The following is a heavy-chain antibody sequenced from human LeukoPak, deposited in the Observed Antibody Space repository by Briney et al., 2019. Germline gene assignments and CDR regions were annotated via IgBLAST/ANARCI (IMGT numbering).Heavy chain of an antibody. V-gene: IGHV4-61*02. CDR1: GGSISSGSYY. CDR3: ASPEGY. Sequence: PSETLSLTCTVSGGSISSGSYYWAWIRQPAGKGLEWIGLIYTSGSTNYSPSLKSRVTISLDTSRNQFSLKLTSVTAADTAVYYCASPEGYWGQGTLVTVSS. J-gene: IGHJ4*02. CDR2: IYTSGST.